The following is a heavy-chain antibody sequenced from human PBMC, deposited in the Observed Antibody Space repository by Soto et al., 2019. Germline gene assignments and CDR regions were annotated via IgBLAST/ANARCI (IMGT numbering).Heavy chain of an antibody. CDR2: IYYSGST. CDR1: GGSISSYY. V-gene: IGHV4-59*01. D-gene: IGHD2-2*01. CDR3: AGVGEEYCSSISCYPHWADY. Sequence: SETLSLTCTVSGGSISSYYWSWIRQPPGKGLEWIGYIYYSGSTNYNPSLKSRVTISVDTSKNQFSLKLSSVTAADTAVDYCAGVGEEYCSSISCYPHWADYWGQGTLVTVSS. J-gene: IGHJ4*02.